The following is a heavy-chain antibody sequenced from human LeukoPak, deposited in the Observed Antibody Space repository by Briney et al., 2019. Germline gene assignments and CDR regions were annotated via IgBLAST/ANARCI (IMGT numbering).Heavy chain of an antibody. J-gene: IGHJ4*02. CDR1: GSTLRNYA. CDR2: INSGGGST. CDR3: AKDLHTVTTAFDS. Sequence: GGSLRLSCTVSGSTLRNYAMSRVRQAPGKGLEWVSAINSGGGSTFYTDSVKGRFTISRDISKNTLFLRMNSLRAEDTAIYYCAKDLHTVTTAFDSWGQGSLVTVSS. D-gene: IGHD4-17*01. V-gene: IGHV3-23*01.